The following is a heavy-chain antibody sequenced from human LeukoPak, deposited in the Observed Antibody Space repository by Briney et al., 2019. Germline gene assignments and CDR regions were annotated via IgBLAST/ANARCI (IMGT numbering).Heavy chain of an antibody. J-gene: IGHJ4*02. CDR1: GFTFSTYW. D-gene: IGHD3-22*01. CDR2: IRADGREK. V-gene: IGHV3-7*01. CDR3: ARDYYASSGYYL. Sequence: PGGSLRLSCAASGFTFSTYWMNWFRQTPGKGLEWVAKIRADGREKDHVDSVKGRFTISRDNAKNSLYLEMNSLRVEDTAVYYCARDYYASSGYYLWGQGTLVTVSS.